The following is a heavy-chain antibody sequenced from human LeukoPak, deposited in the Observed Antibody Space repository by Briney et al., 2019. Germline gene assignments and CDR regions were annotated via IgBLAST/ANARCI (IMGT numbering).Heavy chain of an antibody. J-gene: IGHJ6*02. V-gene: IGHV3-23*01. CDR1: GFTFSSYA. D-gene: IGHD2-2*01. Sequence: GGSLRLSCAASGFTFSSYAMSWVRQAPGKGLEWVSAISGSGGSTNYADSVKGRFTISRDNAKNSLYLQMNSLRAEDMAVYYCARDRGVVVPAAGEGYYYYGMDVWGQGTTVTVSS. CDR3: ARDRGVVVPAAGEGYYYYGMDV. CDR2: ISGSGGST.